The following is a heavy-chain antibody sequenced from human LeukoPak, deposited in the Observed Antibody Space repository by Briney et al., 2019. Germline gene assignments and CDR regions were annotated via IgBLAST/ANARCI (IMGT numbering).Heavy chain of an antibody. CDR1: GFTFSSYG. D-gene: IGHD5-18*01. J-gene: IGHJ4*02. V-gene: IGHV3-30*18. CDR2: ISYDGSNK. CDR3: AKDGDSYGSDYFDY. Sequence: GGSLRLSCAASGFTFSSYGMHWVRQAPGKGLEWVAVISYDGSNKYYADSVKGRFTISRDNSKNTRYLQMNSLRAKDTAVYYCAKDGDSYGSDYFDYWGQGTLVTVSS.